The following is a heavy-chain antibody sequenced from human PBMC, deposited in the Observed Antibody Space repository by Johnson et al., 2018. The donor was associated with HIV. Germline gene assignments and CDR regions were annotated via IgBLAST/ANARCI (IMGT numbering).Heavy chain of an antibody. D-gene: IGHD1-26*01. J-gene: IGHJ3*02. CDR1: GFTFDDYG. CDR3: ARDRGYSGSYTGAFDI. Sequence: QLVESGGGVVRPGGSLRLSCAASGFTFDDYGMSWVRQAPGKGLEWVSGINWNGGSTGYADSVKGRFTISRDNAKNSLYVQMKSLRAEDTALYYCARDRGYSGSYTGAFDIWGQGTMVTVSS. V-gene: IGHV3-20*04. CDR2: INWNGGST.